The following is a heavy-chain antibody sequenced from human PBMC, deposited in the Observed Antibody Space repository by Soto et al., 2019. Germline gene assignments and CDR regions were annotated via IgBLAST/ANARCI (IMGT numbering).Heavy chain of an antibody. V-gene: IGHV4-39*01. CDR2: IYYSGST. Sequence: SETLSLTCTVSGGSISSSSYYWGWIRQPPGKGLEWIGSIYYSGSTYYNPSLKSRVTISVDTSKNQFSLKLSSVTAADTAVYYCARRDIAAAEIDYWGQGTLVTVSS. CDR3: ARRDIAAAEIDY. D-gene: IGHD6-13*01. CDR1: GGSISSSSYY. J-gene: IGHJ4*02.